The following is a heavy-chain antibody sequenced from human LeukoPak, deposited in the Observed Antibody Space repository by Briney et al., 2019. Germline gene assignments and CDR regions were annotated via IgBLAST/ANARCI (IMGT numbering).Heavy chain of an antibody. CDR2: IYSGGST. V-gene: IGHV3-53*01. CDR1: GFTVSSNY. J-gene: IGHJ3*02. Sequence: GGSLRLSCAASGFTVSSNYMSWVRQAPGKGLEWVSVIYSGGSTYYADSVKGRFTISRGNSKNTLYLQMNSLRAEDRAVYYCARANKGDAFDIWGQGTTVTVSS. CDR3: ARANKGDAFDI.